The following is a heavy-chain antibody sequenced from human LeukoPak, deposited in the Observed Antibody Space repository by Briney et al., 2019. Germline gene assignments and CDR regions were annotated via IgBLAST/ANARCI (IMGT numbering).Heavy chain of an antibody. Sequence: SETLSLTCTVSGGSISSYYWSWIRQPAGKGLEWIGRIYTSGSTNHNPSPKSRVTMSVDTSKNQFSLKLSSVTAADTAVYYCARNKFFGSPFDYWGQGTLVTVSS. D-gene: IGHD3-10*01. V-gene: IGHV4-4*07. CDR3: ARNKFFGSPFDY. CDR1: GGSISSYY. CDR2: IYTSGST. J-gene: IGHJ4*02.